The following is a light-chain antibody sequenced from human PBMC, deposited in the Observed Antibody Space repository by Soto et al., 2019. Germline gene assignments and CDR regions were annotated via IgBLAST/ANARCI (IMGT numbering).Light chain of an antibody. Sequence: QSVLTQPPSASGTHGQRVHISCSGSRSNLGSNFVFWYQQLPGAAPKLLISRNNERPSGVPARFSGSKSGTSASLAISGLRSEDEAEYHCAAWDDSLSGVVFGGGTKLTVL. J-gene: IGLJ3*02. CDR3: AAWDDSLSGVV. CDR2: RNN. CDR1: RSNLGSNF. V-gene: IGLV1-47*01.